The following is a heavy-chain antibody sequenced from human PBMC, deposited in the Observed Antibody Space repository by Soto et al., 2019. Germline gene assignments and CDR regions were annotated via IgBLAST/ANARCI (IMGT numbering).Heavy chain of an antibody. CDR2: ISYDGSNK. J-gene: IGHJ4*02. CDR3: AKDLLRVVTAIPGYFDY. CDR1: GVNCISYG. V-gene: IGHV3-30*18. Sequence: RNSYRASGVNCISYGVHWVSQAPGKGLWWVAVISYDGSNKYYADSVKGRFTISRDNSKNTLYLQMHSLRAEDTAVYYCAKDLLRVVTAIPGYFDYWGQGTLVTVFS. D-gene: IGHD2-21*02.